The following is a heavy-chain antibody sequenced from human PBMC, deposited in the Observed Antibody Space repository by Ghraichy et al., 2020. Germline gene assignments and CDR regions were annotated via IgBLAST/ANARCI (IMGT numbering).Heavy chain of an antibody. D-gene: IGHD3-10*01. CDR3: ARDLGMVRGVMDY. CDR2: ISSSGSTI. V-gene: IGHV3-48*03. J-gene: IGHJ4*02. CDR1: GFTFSSYE. Sequence: GSLRLSCAASGFTFSSYEMNWVRQAPGKGLEWVSYISSSGSTIYYADSVKGRFTISRDNAKNSLYLQMNSLRAEDTAVYYCARDLGMVRGVMDYWGQGTLVTVSS.